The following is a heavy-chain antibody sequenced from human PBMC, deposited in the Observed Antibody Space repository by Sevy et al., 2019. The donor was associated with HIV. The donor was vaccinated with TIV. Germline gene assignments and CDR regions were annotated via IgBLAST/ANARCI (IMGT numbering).Heavy chain of an antibody. CDR2: ISSSGSTI. Sequence: GGSLRLSCAASGFTVSDYYVSWIRQAPGKGLEWVSYISSSGSTIYYADSVKGRLTISRDNDKNLLYLKMNSLRAEDKAVYYCARGAPDYYDSSGYLDVWGQGTTVTVSS. CDR1: GFTVSDYY. J-gene: IGHJ6*02. CDR3: ARGAPDYYDSSGYLDV. D-gene: IGHD3-22*01. V-gene: IGHV3-11*04.